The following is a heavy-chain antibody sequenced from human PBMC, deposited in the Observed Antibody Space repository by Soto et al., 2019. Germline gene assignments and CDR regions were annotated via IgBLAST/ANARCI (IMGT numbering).Heavy chain of an antibody. J-gene: IGHJ4*02. CDR2: IYYSGRT. D-gene: IGHD4-17*01. V-gene: IGHV4-59*12. CDR1: GGSISSYY. Sequence: QVQLQESGPGLVKPSETLSLTCTVSGGSISSYYWSWIRLPPGKGLEWIGYIYYSGRTNYNPSLKSRVTISVDTSKNPFSLKLSSVTAADTAVYYCARVYGDYLDYWGPGTLVTVSS. CDR3: ARVYGDYLDY.